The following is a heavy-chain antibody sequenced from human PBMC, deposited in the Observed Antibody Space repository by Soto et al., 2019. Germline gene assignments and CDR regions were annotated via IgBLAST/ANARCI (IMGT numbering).Heavy chain of an antibody. D-gene: IGHD6-19*01. J-gene: IGHJ4*02. CDR2: INPDSGNT. CDR1: GYTFTNYD. Sequence: QVQLVQSGAEVKKPGASVKVSCKASGYTFTNYDINWVRQATGQGLEWMGWINPDSGNTGYALNFHGRVTMTRNNSRSTADMERSGLRFEDTAVYYCARGARNDSAVAGSFDYWDQGTLVTVSS. CDR3: ARGARNDSAVAGSFDY. V-gene: IGHV1-8*01.